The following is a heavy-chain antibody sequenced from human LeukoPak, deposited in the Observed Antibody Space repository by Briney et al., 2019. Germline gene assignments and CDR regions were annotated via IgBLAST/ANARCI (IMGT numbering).Heavy chain of an antibody. J-gene: IGHJ6*03. CDR1: GGSISSYY. CDR2: IYYSGST. D-gene: IGHD3-16*01. CDR3: ARGLRNYYYMDV. Sequence: PETLSLTCTVSGGSISSYYWSWIRQPPGKGLEWIGYIYYSGSTNYNPSLKSRVTISVDTSKNQFSLKLSSVTAADTAVYYCARGLRNYYYMDVWGKGTTVTVSS. V-gene: IGHV4-59*01.